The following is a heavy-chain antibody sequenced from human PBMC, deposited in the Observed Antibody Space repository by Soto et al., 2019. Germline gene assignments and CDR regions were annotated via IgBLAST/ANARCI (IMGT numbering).Heavy chain of an antibody. Sequence: LRLSCAASGFTFSSYAMSWVRQAPGKGLEWVSAISGSGGSTYYADSVKGRFTISRDNSKNTLYLQMNSLRAEDTAVYYCAKSYYDITSELDYWGQGTLVTVSS. J-gene: IGHJ4*02. CDR2: ISGSGGST. CDR3: AKSYYDITSELDY. CDR1: GFTFSSYA. D-gene: IGHD1-26*01. V-gene: IGHV3-23*01.